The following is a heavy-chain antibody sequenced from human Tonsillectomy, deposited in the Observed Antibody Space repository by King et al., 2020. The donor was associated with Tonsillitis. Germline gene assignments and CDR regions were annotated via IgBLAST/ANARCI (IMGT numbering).Heavy chain of an antibody. V-gene: IGHV4-39*01. CDR1: GGSISSSSYY. D-gene: IGHD6-13*01. CDR2: IYYSGST. CDR3: ARRGGYSSSWYAPGDYYYYYYMDV. Sequence: LQLQESGPGLVKPSETLSLTCTVSGGSISSSSYYWGWIRQPPGKGLEWIGSIYYSGSTYYNPSLKSRVTISVDTSKNQFSLKLSSVTAADTAVYYCARRGGYSSSWYAPGDYYYYYYMDVWGKGTTVTVSS. J-gene: IGHJ6*03.